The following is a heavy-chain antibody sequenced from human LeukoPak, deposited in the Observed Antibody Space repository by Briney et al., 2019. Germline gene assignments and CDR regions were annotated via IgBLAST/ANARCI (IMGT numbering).Heavy chain of an antibody. CDR3: AGGLSEGFDP. CDR2: ISSSGSTI. Sequence: GGSLRLSCAASGFTFSSYAMSWVRQAPGKGLEWVSYISSSGSTIYYADSVKGRFTISRDNAKNSLYLQMNSLRAEDTAVYYCAGGLSEGFDPWGQGTLVTVSS. J-gene: IGHJ5*02. V-gene: IGHV3-48*04. CDR1: GFTFSSYA. D-gene: IGHD3-16*01.